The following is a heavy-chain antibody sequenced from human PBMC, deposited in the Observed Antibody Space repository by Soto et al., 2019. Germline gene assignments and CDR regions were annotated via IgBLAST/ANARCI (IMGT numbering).Heavy chain of an antibody. CDR2: ISSSSSYI. D-gene: IGHD3-10*01. Sequence: GGSLRLSCAASGFTFSSYSMNWVRQAPGKGLEWVSSISSSSSYIYYADSVKGRFTISRDNAKNSLYLQMNSLRAEDTAVYYCATDYGSGSYYNEGYFDYWGQGTLVTVSS. J-gene: IGHJ4*02. V-gene: IGHV3-21*01. CDR3: ATDYGSGSYYNEGYFDY. CDR1: GFTFSSYS.